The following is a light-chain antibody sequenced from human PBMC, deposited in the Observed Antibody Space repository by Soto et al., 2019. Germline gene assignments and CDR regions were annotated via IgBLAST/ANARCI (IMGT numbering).Light chain of an antibody. CDR3: QQRSNWPRT. CDR1: QSVSSY. CDR2: DAS. J-gene: IGKJ2*01. V-gene: IGKV3-11*01. Sequence: EIVLTQSPATLSLSPGARATLSCRASQSVSSYLAWYQQKPGQAPRLLIYDASNRATGIPARFSGSGSGTDFTLTISSLEPEDVAVYYCQQRSNWPRTCGKGNKLEIK.